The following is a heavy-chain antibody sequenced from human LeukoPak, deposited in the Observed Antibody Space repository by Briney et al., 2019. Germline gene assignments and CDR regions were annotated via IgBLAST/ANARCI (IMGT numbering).Heavy chain of an antibody. CDR2: IYSSGST. CDR1: GGSVRSYW. V-gene: IGHV4-4*07. CDR3: ARQGYTVSYYFLDY. Sequence: SETLSLTCDVSGGSVRSYWWGWVRQPAGKGLEWLGRIYSSGSTRFNPSLKSRLTLSIDTSTNQFSLTLTSVTAADTAVYFCARQGYTVSYYFLDYWSQGTLVTVSS. J-gene: IGHJ4*02. D-gene: IGHD1-26*01.